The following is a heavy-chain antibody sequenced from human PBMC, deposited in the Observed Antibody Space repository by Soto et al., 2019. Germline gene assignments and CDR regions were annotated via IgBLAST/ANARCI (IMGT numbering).Heavy chain of an antibody. CDR3: ARTVYCSGGSCPLGY. D-gene: IGHD2-15*01. J-gene: IGHJ4*02. V-gene: IGHV3-74*01. CDR1: GFTFSSYW. CDR2: INSDGSST. Sequence: EVQLVESGGGLVQPGGSLRLSCAASGFTFSSYWMHWVRQAPGKGLVWVSRINSDGSSTRYADSVKGRFTISRDNAKNTLYLQMNTLRAEDTAVYYCARTVYCSGGSCPLGYWGQGTLVTVSS.